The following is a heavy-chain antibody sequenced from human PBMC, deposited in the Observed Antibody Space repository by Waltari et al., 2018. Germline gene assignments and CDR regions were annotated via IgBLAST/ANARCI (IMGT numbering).Heavy chain of an antibody. V-gene: IGHV3-23*03. CDR2: IYSGAGST. CDR1: GFTLSSQA. D-gene: IGHD3-16*01. CDR3: AKYVGYFDN. Sequence: EVQLLESGGGLVQPGGSLRLSCAASGFTLSSQAMTWVRQAPGKGLEWVSTIYSGAGSTFYVDSVKGRFTISRDNSKNTLYLQMNSLRAEDTAVYYCAKYVGYFDNWGQGTLVTVSS. J-gene: IGHJ4*02.